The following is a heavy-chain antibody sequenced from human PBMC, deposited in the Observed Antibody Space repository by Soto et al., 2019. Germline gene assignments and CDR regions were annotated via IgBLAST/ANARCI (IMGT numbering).Heavy chain of an antibody. CDR1: GGSISSFF. J-gene: IGHJ4*02. V-gene: IGHV4-59*01. Sequence: PSETLSLTCTVSGGSISSFFWSWIRQSPEKGLEWIGYIYYSGSANYNPSLKSRVTISLDTSKSQFSLKLTSVTAADTAVYYCARAPGPYRYFDYWGQGTLVTVSS. CDR3: ARAPGPYRYFDY. CDR2: IYYSGSA.